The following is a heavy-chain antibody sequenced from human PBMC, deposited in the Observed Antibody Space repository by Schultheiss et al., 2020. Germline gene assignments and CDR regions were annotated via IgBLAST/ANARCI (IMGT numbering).Heavy chain of an antibody. V-gene: IGHV3-30*18. CDR2: LSYDGGKK. D-gene: IGHD4-17*01. J-gene: IGHJ4*02. CDR1: GFTFSSYG. CDR3: AKDLYGDYDWGLLDY. Sequence: GGSLRLSCAASGFTFSSYGMHWVRQAPGVGPEWVAVLSYDGGKKYYADSVKGRFTISRDNSKNTLYLQMNSLRAEDTAVYYCAKDLYGDYDWGLLDYWGQGTLVTVSS.